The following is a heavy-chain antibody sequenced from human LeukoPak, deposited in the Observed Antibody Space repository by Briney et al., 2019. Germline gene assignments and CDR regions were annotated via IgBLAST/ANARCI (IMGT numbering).Heavy chain of an antibody. J-gene: IGHJ4*02. D-gene: IGHD3-10*01. V-gene: IGHV3-33*01. CDR1: GFAFSGYA. CDR2: IWYDGSNK. Sequence: PGRSLRLSCAASGFAFSGYAMHWVRQAPGKGLEWVAVIWYDGSNKYYADSVKGRFTISRDNSKNTLYLQMNNLRAEDTAVYYCARAVGPYDYRGQGILVTVSS. CDR3: ARAVGPYDY.